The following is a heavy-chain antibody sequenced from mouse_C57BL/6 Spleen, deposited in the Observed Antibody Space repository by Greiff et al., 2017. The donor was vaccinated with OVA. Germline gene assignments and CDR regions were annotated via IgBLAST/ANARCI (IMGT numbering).Heavy chain of an antibody. CDR3: ARPPRSGGYLDD. CDR2: IYPGDGDT. V-gene: IGHV1-82*01. CDR1: GYAFSSSW. J-gene: IGHJ2*01. Sequence: VQLQQSGPELVKPGASVKISCKASGYAFSSSWMNWVKQRPGKGLEWIGRIYPGDGDTNYNGKFKGKATLTADKSSSTAYMQLSSLTSEDAAVYCCARPPRSGGYLDDGGQGTTLTVSA.